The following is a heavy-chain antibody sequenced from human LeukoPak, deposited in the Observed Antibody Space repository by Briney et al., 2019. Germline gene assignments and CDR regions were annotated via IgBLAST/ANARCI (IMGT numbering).Heavy chain of an antibody. J-gene: IGHJ4*02. D-gene: IGHD2-15*01. CDR1: GDSFSGYY. Sequence: SETLSRTCAVYGDSFSGYYWSWMRQSPGTGLEWIGEVNDRGTTNYNPNLKSRVTISVVTSSNQFSLKLTSVTAADTAIYFCATRRGGPYPYYFDHWDQGALVTVSS. CDR3: ATRRGGPYPYYFDH. CDR2: VNDRGTT. V-gene: IGHV4-34*01.